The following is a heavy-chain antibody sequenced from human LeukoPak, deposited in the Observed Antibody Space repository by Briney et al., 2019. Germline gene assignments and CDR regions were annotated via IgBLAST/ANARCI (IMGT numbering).Heavy chain of an antibody. V-gene: IGHV3-74*01. D-gene: IGHD6-13*01. J-gene: IGHJ4*02. CDR2: INSDGSST. CDR1: RFTFSTYW. CDR3: ARLSVQIAAAGTSNY. Sequence: GGSLRLSCAASRFTFSTYWMHWVRQAPGKGLVWVSRINSDGSSTGYADSVKGRFTISRDNAKNTLYLQMNSLRAEDTAVYYCARLSVQIAAAGTSNYWGQGTLVTVSS.